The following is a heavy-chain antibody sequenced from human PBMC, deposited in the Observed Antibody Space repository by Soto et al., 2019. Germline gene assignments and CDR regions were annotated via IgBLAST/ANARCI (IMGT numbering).Heavy chain of an antibody. J-gene: IGHJ4*02. CDR2: IYDSEIT. V-gene: IGHV4-59*08. Sequence: QVQLQESGPGLLEPSETLALYSAVSCSSIRSDYWRWIRQLPGRGLEWIGYIYDSEITNYNPTLRSRVTLSAQTSKNQFSLKLRSVTAADTAVYYCARQWDYCGQGILLNVSS. CDR3: ARQWDY. CDR1: CSSIRSDY.